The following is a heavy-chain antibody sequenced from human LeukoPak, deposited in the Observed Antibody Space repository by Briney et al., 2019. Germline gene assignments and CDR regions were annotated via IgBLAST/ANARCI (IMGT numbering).Heavy chain of an antibody. V-gene: IGHV5-51*01. CDR2: IYPGDSDT. D-gene: IGHD2-2*01. Sequence: GESLKISCKGSGYSFTSYWIGWVRQMPGKGLGWMGIIYPGDSDTRYSPSFQGQVTISADKSISTAYLQWSSLKASDTAMYYCARSGYCSSTGCYPFDYWGQGTLVTVSS. CDR1: GYSFTSYW. CDR3: ARSGYCSSTGCYPFDY. J-gene: IGHJ4*02.